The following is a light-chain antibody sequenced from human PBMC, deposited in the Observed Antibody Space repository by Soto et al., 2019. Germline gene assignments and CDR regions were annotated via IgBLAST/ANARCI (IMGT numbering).Light chain of an antibody. J-gene: IGLJ1*01. CDR2: RSD. Sequence: SVLTQPPSASGTPGQRVTISCSGTTSNIGHNYVCWYQQLPGSTPKLLILRSDQRPSGVPDRFSGSKSGTSASLTIGGLRSEDEADYYCASWDDSLSGFVFGTGTKVTVL. CDR3: ASWDDSLSGFV. V-gene: IGLV1-47*01. CDR1: TSNIGHNY.